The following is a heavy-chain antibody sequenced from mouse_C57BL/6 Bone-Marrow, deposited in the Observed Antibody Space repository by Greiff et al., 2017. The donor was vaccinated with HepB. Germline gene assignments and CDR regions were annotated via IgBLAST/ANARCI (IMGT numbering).Heavy chain of an antibody. CDR2: ISDGGSYT. CDR3: ARDPITTVVGNYFDY. V-gene: IGHV5-4*01. Sequence: EVKLVESGGGLVKPGGSLKLSCAASGFTFSSYAMSWVRQTPEKRLEWVATISDGGSYTYYPDNVKGRFTISRDNAKNNLYLQMSHLKSEDTAMYYCARDPITTVVGNYFDYWGQGTTLTVSS. D-gene: IGHD1-1*01. CDR1: GFTFSSYA. J-gene: IGHJ2*01.